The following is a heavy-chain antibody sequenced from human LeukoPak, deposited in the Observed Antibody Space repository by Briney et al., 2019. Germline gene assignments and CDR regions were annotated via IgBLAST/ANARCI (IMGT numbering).Heavy chain of an antibody. Sequence: GASVKASCKASGGTFNSYGIIWVRQAPGQGLEWMGGIIPILGTSNYAQKFQGRVTITADKSTSTAYMELSSLRSEDTAVYYCGRGARPPHYYYYMDVWGKGTTVTVSS. V-gene: IGHV1-69*10. CDR1: GGTFNSYG. CDR2: IIPILGTS. CDR3: GRGARPPHYYYYMDV. J-gene: IGHJ6*03. D-gene: IGHD5-12*01.